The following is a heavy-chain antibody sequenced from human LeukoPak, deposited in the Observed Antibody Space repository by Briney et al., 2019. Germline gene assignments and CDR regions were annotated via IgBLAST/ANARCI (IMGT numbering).Heavy chain of an antibody. CDR3: AILLAGVSNGYDNAFDI. V-gene: IGHV1-2*04. CDR1: GGTFSSYA. CDR2: INPNSGGT. D-gene: IGHD3-22*01. Sequence: ASVKVSCKASGGTFSSYAISWVRQAPGQGLEWMGWINPNSGGTNYAQKFQGWVTMTRDTSISTAYMELSRLRSDDTAVYYCAILLAGVSNGYDNAFDIWGQGTMVTVSS. J-gene: IGHJ3*02.